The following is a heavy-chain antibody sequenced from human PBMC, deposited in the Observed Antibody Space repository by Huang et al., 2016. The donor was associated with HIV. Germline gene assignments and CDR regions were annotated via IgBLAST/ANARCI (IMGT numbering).Heavy chain of an antibody. J-gene: IGHJ6*02. CDR1: TFTFGAYW. Sequence: VESGGRSVQPGGSIKLSCVGSTFTFGAYWMSWVRQPPGKGLEWVANIKQDESEKYYVDSVKGRFNISIDNARKVLFLEMDDLRVEDTAIYFCATKTAGMDIWGQGTTVTVSS. CDR2: IKQDESEK. D-gene: IGHD1-7*01. CDR3: ATKTAGMDI. V-gene: IGHV3-7*01.